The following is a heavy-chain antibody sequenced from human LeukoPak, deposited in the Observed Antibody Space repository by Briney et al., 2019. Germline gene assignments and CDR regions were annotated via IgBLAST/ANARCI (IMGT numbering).Heavy chain of an antibody. V-gene: IGHV4-31*03. J-gene: IGHJ6*04. CDR3: ARYCSSTSCYPSGYYYYGMDV. CDR2: IYYSGCT. D-gene: IGHD2-2*01. Sequence: PSETLSLTCTVSGGSISSGGYYWSWIRQHPGKGLEWIGYIYYSGCTYYNPSLKSRVTISVDTSKNQFSLKLSSVTAADTAVYYCARYCSSTSCYPSGYYYYGMDVWGKGTTDSLSS. CDR1: GGSISSGGYY.